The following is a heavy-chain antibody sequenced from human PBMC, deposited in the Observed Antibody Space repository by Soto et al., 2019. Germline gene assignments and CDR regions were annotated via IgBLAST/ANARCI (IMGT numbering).Heavy chain of an antibody. Sequence: VSVKVSCKASGYTFTGYDIYWVRQATGQGLEWMGWMNPNTGNSAYAQKFQGRVTVTSDTSINTVHMELNSLRFEDTAVYYCARRAETNGWNGFGADKYYFDFWGQGTLVTVSS. CDR2: MNPNTGNS. V-gene: IGHV1-8*01. J-gene: IGHJ4*02. D-gene: IGHD1-1*01. CDR3: ARRAETNGWNGFGADKYYFDF. CDR1: GYTFTGYD.